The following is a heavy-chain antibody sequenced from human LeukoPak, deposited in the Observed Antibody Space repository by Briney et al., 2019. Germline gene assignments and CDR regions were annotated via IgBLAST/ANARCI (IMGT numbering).Heavy chain of an antibody. CDR1: GFSFSYFW. J-gene: IGHJ4*02. CDR2: IKQDGNEK. D-gene: IGHD2-15*01. CDR3: ATLGYCSGGSCSKWHFDY. V-gene: IGHV3-7*01. Sequence: QSGGSLRLSCAASGFSFSYFWMSWVRQAPGKGLEWVANIKQDGNEKYYVDSVKGRFTISRDNAKKSLYLQMNNLRAEDTAVYYCATLGYCSGGSCSKWHFDYWGQGILVTVSS.